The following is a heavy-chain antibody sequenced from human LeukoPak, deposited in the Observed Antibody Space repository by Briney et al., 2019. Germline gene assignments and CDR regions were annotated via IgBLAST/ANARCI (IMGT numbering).Heavy chain of an antibody. Sequence: GSLRLSCAGSGFTFSNAWMSWVRQAPGKGLEWVGRIKSKSDGGTTDYAAPVKDRFTISRDDSENTLYLQMSNLKIDDTAVYYCATPGSLLDYWGQGTLVTVSS. V-gene: IGHV3-15*01. J-gene: IGHJ4*02. CDR2: IKSKSDGGTT. D-gene: IGHD3-10*01. CDR1: GFTFSNAW. CDR3: ATPGSLLDY.